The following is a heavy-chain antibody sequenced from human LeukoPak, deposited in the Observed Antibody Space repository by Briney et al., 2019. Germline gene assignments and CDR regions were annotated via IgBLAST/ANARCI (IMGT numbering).Heavy chain of an antibody. CDR1: GASIRSYD. CDR2: IYNSGGT. J-gene: IGHJ3*02. V-gene: IGHV4-59*01. CDR3: ARDRPAEKMSVWFGGPPAGLDPFDI. Sequence: SETLSLTCVVSGASIRSYDWSWIRQPPGKGLEWIGGIYNSGGTNDNPSLKSRVSISLDTSKNQFSLTLTSVTAADTAVYFCARDRPAEKMSVWFGGPPAGLDPFDIWGQGKMVIVSS. D-gene: IGHD3-10*01.